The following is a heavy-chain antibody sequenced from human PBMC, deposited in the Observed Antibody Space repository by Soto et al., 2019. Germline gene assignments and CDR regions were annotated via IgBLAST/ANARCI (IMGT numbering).Heavy chain of an antibody. J-gene: IGHJ3*02. CDR1: GYTFTSFG. CDR3: AKDGYGNNDGDALHI. CDR2: ISTYNGKA. V-gene: IGHV1-18*04. D-gene: IGHD4-4*01. Sequence: QGQLVQSGAEVKKPGASVKVSCKASGYTFTSFGITWVRQAPGQGLEWMGWISTYNGKANYAQKLQGRVTVTRDTSTNTAYMELRSLRSADTAVYYCAKDGYGNNDGDALHIWGQGTMVTVSS.